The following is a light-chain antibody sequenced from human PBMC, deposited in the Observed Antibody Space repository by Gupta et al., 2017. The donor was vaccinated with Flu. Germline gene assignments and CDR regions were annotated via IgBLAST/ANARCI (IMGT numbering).Light chain of an antibody. V-gene: IGKV1-33*01. CDR2: DAS. CDR3: QQYYNLPLT. J-gene: IGKJ4*01. CDR1: QDISNY. Sequence: PSSLSVSVGDRVTITCQASQDISNYLNWYQQKPGKGPKLLIYDASNLETGVPSRFSGSGSGTDFTFTISSLQPEDIATYYCQQYYNLPLTFGGGTKVEIK.